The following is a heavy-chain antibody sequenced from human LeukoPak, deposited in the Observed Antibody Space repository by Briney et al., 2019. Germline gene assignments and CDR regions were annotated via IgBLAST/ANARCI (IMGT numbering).Heavy chain of an antibody. CDR1: GGSLCRGGYY. D-gene: IGHD6-19*01. Sequence: SSETLSLTRTVCGGSLCRGGYYCSWIRQHPGKGLEYLVYIYYSRSIYYNPSLQSRVTISLDPSKNQFSLKLSSVTAADTAVYYCAREYPGIAVAGTLAFDIWGQGTMVTVSS. V-gene: IGHV4-31*03. CDR3: AREYPGIAVAGTLAFDI. J-gene: IGHJ3*02. CDR2: IYYSRSI.